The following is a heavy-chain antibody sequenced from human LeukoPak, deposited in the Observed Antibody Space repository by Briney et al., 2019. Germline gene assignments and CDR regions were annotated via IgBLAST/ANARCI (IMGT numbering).Heavy chain of an antibody. CDR2: IYSGGST. Sequence: PPGGSLRLSCAASGFTVSSNYMSWVRQAPGKGLEWVSVIYSGGSTYYADSVKGRFTISRDNSKNTLYLQMNSLRAEDTAVYYCARDAGYCTNGVCSYYFDYWGQGTLVTVSS. CDR1: GFTVSSNY. V-gene: IGHV3-53*05. J-gene: IGHJ4*02. CDR3: ARDAGYCTNGVCSYYFDY. D-gene: IGHD2-8*01.